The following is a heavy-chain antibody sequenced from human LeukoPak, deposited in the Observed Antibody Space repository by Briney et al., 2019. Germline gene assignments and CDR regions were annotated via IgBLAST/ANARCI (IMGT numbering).Heavy chain of an antibody. Sequence: PGGSLRLSCAASGFTFSSYWMSWVRQAPGMGLEWVANIKQDGSEKYYVDSVKGPFTISRDNAKNSLYLQMNSLRAEDTAVYYCARGGMITFGGVIGDFDYWGQGTLVTVSS. D-gene: IGHD3-16*02. J-gene: IGHJ4*02. CDR1: GFTFSSYW. CDR2: IKQDGSEK. CDR3: ARGGMITFGGVIGDFDY. V-gene: IGHV3-7*01.